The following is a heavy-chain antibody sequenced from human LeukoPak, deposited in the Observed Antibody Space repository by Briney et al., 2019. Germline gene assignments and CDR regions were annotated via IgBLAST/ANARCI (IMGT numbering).Heavy chain of an antibody. V-gene: IGHV3-64*01. J-gene: IGHJ4*02. CDR3: ARARGYYNGAFDY. D-gene: IGHD3-9*01. Sequence: GGSLRLSCAASGFAFSDYPMHWVRQAPGKGPEYVSGISSNGGNTYYANSVKDRFTISRDNSKNTLYLQMGSLRPEDMAVYYCARARGYYNGAFDYWGQGTLVTVSS. CDR2: ISSNGGNT. CDR1: GFAFSDYP.